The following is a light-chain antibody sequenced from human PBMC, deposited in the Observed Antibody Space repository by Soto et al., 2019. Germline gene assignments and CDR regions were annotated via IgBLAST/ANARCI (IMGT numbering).Light chain of an antibody. CDR2: GAS. V-gene: IGKV3-15*01. Sequence: EIVMTQSPATLSVSPGERVTLSCRASQSVSSNLAWYQQKPGQAPRLLIYGASTRATGIPARFSVSGSGTECTLTISSLQSEDFAVYYCQQCNNWPLTFGQGTKGEIK. CDR3: QQCNNWPLT. J-gene: IGKJ1*01. CDR1: QSVSSN.